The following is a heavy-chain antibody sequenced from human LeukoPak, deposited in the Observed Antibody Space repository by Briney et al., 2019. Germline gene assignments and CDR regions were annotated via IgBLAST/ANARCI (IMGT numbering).Heavy chain of an antibody. Sequence: GGSLRPSCAASGFTFGSHAVSWVRQAPGKGLEWVSAISGSGGDTYYADSVKGRFTISRDNSKNIVHLQMNSLSTEDTALYYCAKTTTGYSSGRYPGWPVDYWGRGTLVTVSS. CDR1: GFTFGSHA. V-gene: IGHV3-23*01. CDR3: AKTTTGYSSGRYPGWPVDY. J-gene: IGHJ4*02. CDR2: ISGSGGDT. D-gene: IGHD6-19*01.